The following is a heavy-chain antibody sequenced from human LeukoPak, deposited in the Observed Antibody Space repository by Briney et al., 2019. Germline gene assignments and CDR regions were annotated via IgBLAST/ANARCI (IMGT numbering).Heavy chain of an antibody. D-gene: IGHD3-3*01. CDR3: TRANYDFGSGYLRGWFGP. CDR1: GGSFSDDF. CDR2: INRSGST. J-gene: IGHJ5*02. V-gene: IGHV4-34*01. Sequence: KPSETLPLTCAVYGGSFSDDFWSWIRQPPGKGLEWIGEINRSGSTNYNPSLKNRVTMSVNTSKNQFSLKLSSVTAADTAVYYCTRANYDFGSGYLRGWFGPWGQGTLVTVSS.